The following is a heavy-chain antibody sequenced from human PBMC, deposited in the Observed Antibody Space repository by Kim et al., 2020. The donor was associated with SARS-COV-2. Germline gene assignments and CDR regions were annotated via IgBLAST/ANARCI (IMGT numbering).Heavy chain of an antibody. J-gene: IGHJ5*02. CDR3: ATGNYDILTGYYWFDP. D-gene: IGHD3-9*01. CDR1: GYTLTELS. V-gene: IGHV1-24*01. Sequence: ASVKVSCKVSGYTLTELSMHWVRQAPGKGLEWMGGFDPEDGETIYAQKFQGRVTMTEDTSTDTAYMELSSLRSEDTAVYYCATGNYDILTGYYWFDPWGQGTLVTVSS. CDR2: FDPEDGET.